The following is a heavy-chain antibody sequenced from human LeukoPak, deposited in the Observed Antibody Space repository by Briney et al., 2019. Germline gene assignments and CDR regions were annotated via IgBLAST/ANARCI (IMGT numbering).Heavy chain of an antibody. CDR3: ARMVRSTSSNWFDP. CDR2: ISAYNGNT. D-gene: IGHD2-2*01. V-gene: IGHV1-18*01. Sequence: ASVKVSCKASGYTFTSYGISWVRQAPGQGLEWMGWISAYNGNTNYAQKLQGRVTMTTDTSTSTAYMELRSLRSDDTAVYYCARMVRSTSSNWFDPWGQGTLVTVSS. CDR1: GYTFTSYG. J-gene: IGHJ5*02.